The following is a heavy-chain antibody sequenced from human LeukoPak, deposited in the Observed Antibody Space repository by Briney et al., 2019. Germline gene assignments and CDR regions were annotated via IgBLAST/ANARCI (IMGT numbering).Heavy chain of an antibody. CDR2: ISGSGGTT. Sequence: PGGSLRLSCAASGFTFSSYAMSWVRQAPGKGLEWVSVISGSGGTTHYADSVKGRFTISRDNSKNTLYLQMNSPRGEDTAVYYCAKDGQVNQPDRLFTDWGQGTLVIVSS. J-gene: IGHJ4*02. CDR3: AKDGQVNQPDRLFTD. V-gene: IGHV3-23*01. CDR1: GFTFSSYA. D-gene: IGHD1-14*01.